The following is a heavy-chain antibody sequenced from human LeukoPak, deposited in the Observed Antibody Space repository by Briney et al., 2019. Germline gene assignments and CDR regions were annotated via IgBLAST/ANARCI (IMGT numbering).Heavy chain of an antibody. CDR1: GFTFSSYW. Sequence: PGGSLRLSCAASGFTFSSYWMSWVRQAPGKGLERVANINQNGSEISYVDSVKGRFTISRDNAKNSLYLQMNTLRAEDTALYYCARGPLTQNDYWGQGTLVTVSS. D-gene: IGHD1-14*01. J-gene: IGHJ4*02. CDR3: ARGPLTQNDY. CDR2: INQNGSEI. V-gene: IGHV3-7*04.